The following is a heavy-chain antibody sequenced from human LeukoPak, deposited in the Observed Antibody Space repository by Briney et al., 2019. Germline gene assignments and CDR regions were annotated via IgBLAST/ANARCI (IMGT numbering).Heavy chain of an antibody. CDR3: ARGPSNYDFWSGYYTFDY. V-gene: IGHV3-7*03. J-gene: IGHJ4*02. Sequence: GGSLRLSCAASGFTFSSYWMSWVRQAPGKGLEWVANIKQDGSEKYYVDSVKGRFTISRDNAKNSLYLQMNSLRAEDTAVYYCARGPSNYDFWSGYYTFDYWGQGTLVTVSS. CDR2: IKQDGSEK. D-gene: IGHD3-3*01. CDR1: GFTFSSYW.